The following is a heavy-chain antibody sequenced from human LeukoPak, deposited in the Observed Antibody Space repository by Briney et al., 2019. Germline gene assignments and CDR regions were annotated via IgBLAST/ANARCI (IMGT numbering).Heavy chain of an antibody. Sequence: SETLSLTCTVSGGSISSYYWSWIRQPPGKGLEWIGYIYYSGSTNYNPSLKSRVTISVDTSKNQFSLRLSSVTAAYTAVYYCARDGYSGNDGLWGQGTLVTVSS. CDR1: GGSISSYY. V-gene: IGHV4-59*01. J-gene: IGHJ4*02. CDR2: IYYSGST. CDR3: ARDGYSGNDGL. D-gene: IGHD5-12*01.